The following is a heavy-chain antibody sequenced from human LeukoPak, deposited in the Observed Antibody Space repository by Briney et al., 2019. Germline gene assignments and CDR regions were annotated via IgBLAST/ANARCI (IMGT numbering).Heavy chain of an antibody. Sequence: SVKVSCKASGYTFTSYYMHWVRQAPGQGLEWMGRIIPILGIANYAQKFQGRVTITADKSTSTAYMELSSLRSEDTAVYYCARAREVIVVVPAAHDAFDIWGQGTMVTVSS. CDR1: GYTFTSYY. CDR3: ARAREVIVVVPAAHDAFDI. CDR2: IIPILGIA. V-gene: IGHV1-69*04. J-gene: IGHJ3*02. D-gene: IGHD2-2*01.